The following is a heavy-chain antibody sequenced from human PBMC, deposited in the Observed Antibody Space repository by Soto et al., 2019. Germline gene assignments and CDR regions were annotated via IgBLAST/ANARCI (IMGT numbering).Heavy chain of an antibody. V-gene: IGHV3-73*02. CDR1: GFPFNGSA. Sequence: EVQLVESGGGLVHPGGYLTLSCAASGFPFNGSARHWVRQASGKGLEWVGRIRSKPNNYATAYAASLKGRFTISRDDSKNTAYLQMNSLKTEDTAVYYCAGDFYYNMDVWGQGTTVTVSS. J-gene: IGHJ6*02. CDR2: IRSKPNNYAT. CDR3: AGDFYYNMDV.